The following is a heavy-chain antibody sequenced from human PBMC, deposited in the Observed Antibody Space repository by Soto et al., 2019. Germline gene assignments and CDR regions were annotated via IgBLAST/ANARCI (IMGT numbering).Heavy chain of an antibody. J-gene: IGHJ5*02. CDR1: GFIFSSAW. CDR3: ATADSSDYYDSAGFYYRWFDP. Sequence: EVQLVESGGGLVKPGGSLKLSCAASGFIFSSAWMSWVRQAPGKGLEWVGHIKTTIERGTTDYAAPVKGRFTISRDDSRNMLHLQMNSLTTEDTAVYYCATADSSDYYDSAGFYYRWFDPWGQGTLVTVSS. D-gene: IGHD3-22*01. V-gene: IGHV3-15*01. CDR2: IKTTIERGTT.